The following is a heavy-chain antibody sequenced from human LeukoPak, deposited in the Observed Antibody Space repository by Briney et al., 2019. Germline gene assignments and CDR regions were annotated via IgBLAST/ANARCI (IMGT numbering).Heavy chain of an antibody. V-gene: IGHV3-30-3*01. D-gene: IGHD5-12*01. Sequence: RSLRLSCAASGFTFSSYAMHWVRQAPGKGLEWVAVISYDGSNKYYADSVKGRFTISRDNSKNTLYLQMNSLRAEDTAVYYCARDLSSGYDWYYYYYGMDVWGQGTTVTVSS. CDR3: ARDLSSGYDWYYYYYGMDV. CDR1: GFTFSSYA. J-gene: IGHJ6*02. CDR2: ISYDGSNK.